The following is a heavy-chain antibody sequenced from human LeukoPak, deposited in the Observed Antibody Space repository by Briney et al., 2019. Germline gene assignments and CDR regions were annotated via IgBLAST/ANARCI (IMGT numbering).Heavy chain of an antibody. CDR3: ASSLYRDYSSPGY. CDR1: GGSFSGYY. CDR2: INHSGST. D-gene: IGHD4-17*01. Sequence: SETLSLTCAVYGGSFSGYYWSWIRQPPGKRLEWIGEINHSGSTNYNPSLKSRVTISVDTSKNQFSLKLSSVTAADTAVYYCASSLYRDYSSPGYWGQGTLVTVSS. V-gene: IGHV4-34*01. J-gene: IGHJ4*02.